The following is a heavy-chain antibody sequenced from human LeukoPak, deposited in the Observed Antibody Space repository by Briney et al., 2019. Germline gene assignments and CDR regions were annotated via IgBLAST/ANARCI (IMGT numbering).Heavy chain of an antibody. CDR1: GFTFGPYT. CDR3: ARDTYRLRDSYYFDY. V-gene: IGHV3-48*04. CDR2: ISSSSSDTI. Sequence: GGSLRLSCAASGFTFGPYTMNWVRQAPGKGLEWVSYISSSSSDTIYYADSVKGRFTISRDNAKNSLYLQMNSLRSDDTAVYYCARDTYRLRDSYYFDYWGQGTLVTVSS. D-gene: IGHD2-2*02. J-gene: IGHJ4*02.